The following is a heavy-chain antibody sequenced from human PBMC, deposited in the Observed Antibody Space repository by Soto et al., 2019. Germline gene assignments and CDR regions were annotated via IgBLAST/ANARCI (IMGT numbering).Heavy chain of an antibody. CDR1: GFTFSSYA. Sequence: LRLSCAASGFTFSSYAMSWVRQAPGKGLEWVSAISGSSGSTYYADSVQGRFTISRDNSKNTLYLQMNSLSAEETPVYYCAKGDYCGGDYGLSYCYYGTHVWGQATAATVSS. CDR2: ISGSSGST. J-gene: IGHJ6*02. V-gene: IGHV3-23*01. D-gene: IGHD2-21*02. CDR3: AKGDYCGGDYGLSYCYYGTHV.